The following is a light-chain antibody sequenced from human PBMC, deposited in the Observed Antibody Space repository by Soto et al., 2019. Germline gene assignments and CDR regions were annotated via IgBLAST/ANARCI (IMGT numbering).Light chain of an antibody. CDR3: DSYTSSSTV. J-gene: IGLJ1*01. CDR1: SSDAGDYKY. V-gene: IGLV2-14*01. Sequence: QSALTQPASVSGSPGQSITISCTGTSSDAGDYKYVSWYQQHPGKAPKLMIYEVSNRPSGVSNRISVSKSGNTASLTISGLQAEDEADYYCDSYTSSSTVFGNGTKVTVL. CDR2: EVS.